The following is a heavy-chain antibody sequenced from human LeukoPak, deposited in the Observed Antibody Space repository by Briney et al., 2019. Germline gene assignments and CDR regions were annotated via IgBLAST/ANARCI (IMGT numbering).Heavy chain of an antibody. CDR3: AREGCSGGSCYPGVGYYYYMDV. D-gene: IGHD2-15*01. CDR1: GYTFINYG. CDR2: ISTYNGNT. Sequence: ASVKVSCKASGYTFINYGISWVRQAPGQGLQWMGWISTYNGNTNYAQKLQGRVTMTTDTSTSTAYMELRSLRSDDTAVYYCAREGCSGGSCYPGVGYYYYMDVWGKGTTVTISS. J-gene: IGHJ6*03. V-gene: IGHV1-18*01.